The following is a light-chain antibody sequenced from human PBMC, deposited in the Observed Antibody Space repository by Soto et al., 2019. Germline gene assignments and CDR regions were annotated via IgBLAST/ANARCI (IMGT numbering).Light chain of an antibody. Sequence: EIVLTQSPGTLSLSPWERATLSCRASQSVSSSYLAWYQQKPGQAPRLLIYGASSRANGIPDRVSGSGSGTDFTLSISRLEPEDYAVDYCHQYGDSLITFGQGTRLEI. CDR2: GAS. J-gene: IGKJ5*01. CDR1: QSVSSSY. V-gene: IGKV3-20*01. CDR3: HQYGDSLIT.